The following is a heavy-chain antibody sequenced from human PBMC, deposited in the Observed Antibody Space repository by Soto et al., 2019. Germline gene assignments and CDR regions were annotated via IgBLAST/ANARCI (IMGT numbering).Heavy chain of an antibody. CDR1: GFDFSRYG. D-gene: IGHD3-10*01. CDR2: SSYDGRET. CDR3: ARDSGWPILNFDS. J-gene: IGHJ4*02. Sequence: GGSLRLSCAASGFDFSRYGLHWRPQAPGKGLEWVAASSYDGRETFYADSAKGRFTVSKEMSKNTAFLQMNALRHEDTAVYFCARDSGWPILNFDSWGQGTPVTVSS. V-gene: IGHV3-30*03.